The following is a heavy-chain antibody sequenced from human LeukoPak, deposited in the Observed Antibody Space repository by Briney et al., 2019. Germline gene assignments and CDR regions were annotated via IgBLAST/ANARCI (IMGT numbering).Heavy chain of an antibody. D-gene: IGHD6-13*01. CDR3: ARVPAYAPAGTGREGFDY. J-gene: IGHJ4*02. CDR1: GFTFSSYA. CDR2: IRYDGSNK. Sequence: PGGSLRLSCAASGFTFSSYAMHWVRQAPGKGLEGVAFIRYDGSNKYYADSVKGRFTISRDNSKDTLYLQMNSLRAEDTAVYYCARVPAYAPAGTGREGFDYWGQGTLVTVSS. V-gene: IGHV3-30*02.